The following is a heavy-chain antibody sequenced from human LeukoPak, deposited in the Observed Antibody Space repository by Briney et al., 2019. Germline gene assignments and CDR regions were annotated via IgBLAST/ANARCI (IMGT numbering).Heavy chain of an antibody. V-gene: IGHV3-21*01. CDR3: ARGRVPAAMRNSYYFDY. CDR2: ISSSSSYI. CDR1: GFTFSSYS. J-gene: IGHJ4*02. Sequence: PGGSLRLSCAASGFTFSSYSMNWVRQAPEKGLEWVSSISSSSSYIYYADSVKGRFTISRDNAKNSLYLQVNSLRAEDTAVYYCARGRVPAAMRNSYYFDYWGQGTLVTVSS. D-gene: IGHD2-2*01.